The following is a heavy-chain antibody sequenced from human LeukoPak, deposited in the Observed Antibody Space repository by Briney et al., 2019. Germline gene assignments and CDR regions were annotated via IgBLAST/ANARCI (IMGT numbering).Heavy chain of an antibody. V-gene: IGHV1-69*02. CDR3: ESGERFLELGDDAFDI. CDR2: IIPILGVA. D-gene: IGHD1-7*01. CDR1: RGTFSIYT. J-gene: IGHJ3*02. Sequence: SVKVSCKASRGTFSIYTISCVPHTPGQRLERRGRIIPILGVANYTQTFQGGVTITPDKSTSTAYMELRSLRSVDTDVYYCESGERFLELGDDAFDIWGQGTMVTVTS.